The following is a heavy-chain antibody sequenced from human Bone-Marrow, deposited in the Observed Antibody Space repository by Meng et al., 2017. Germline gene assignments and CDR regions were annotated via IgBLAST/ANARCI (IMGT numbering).Heavy chain of an antibody. V-gene: IGHV1-46*01. J-gene: IGHJ4*02. D-gene: IGHD5-24*01. CDR2: INPSGGST. CDR3: ARDHAKMEGFDY. Sequence: QEVLVQSGAEGEKPGAETKVSCKASGYTFTSYYMHWVRQAPGRGLEWMGIINPSGGSTSYAQKFQGRVTMTRDTSTSTVYMELSSLSSEDTAVYYCARDHAKMEGFDYWGQGTLVTVSS. CDR1: GYTFTSYY.